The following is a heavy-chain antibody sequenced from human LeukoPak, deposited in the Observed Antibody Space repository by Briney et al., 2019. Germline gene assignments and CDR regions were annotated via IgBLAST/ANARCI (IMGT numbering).Heavy chain of an antibody. J-gene: IGHJ4*02. V-gene: IGHV1-2*02. CDR3: ARLLIAAAGDNFDY. CDR1: GGTFTGYY. Sequence: APVKVSCKASGGTFTGYYMHWVRQAPGQGLEWMGWINPNSGGTNYAQKFQGRVTMTRDTSISTAYMELSRLRSDDTAVYYCARLLIAAAGDNFDYWGQGTLVTVSS. D-gene: IGHD6-13*01. CDR2: INPNSGGT.